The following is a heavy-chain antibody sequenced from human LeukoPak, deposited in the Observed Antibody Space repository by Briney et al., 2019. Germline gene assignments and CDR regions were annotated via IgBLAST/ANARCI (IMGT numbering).Heavy chain of an antibody. CDR3: ARYGGYYDILTGYYPVGFDP. J-gene: IGHJ5*02. CDR2: IYTSGST. CDR1: GGSISSYY. V-gene: IGHV4-4*08. Sequence: SETLSLTCTVSGGSISSYYWSWIRQPPGKGLEWIGRIYTSGSTNYNPSLKSRVTISVDTSKNQFSLKLSSVTAADTAVYYCARYGGYYDILTGYYPVGFDPWGQGTLVTVSS. D-gene: IGHD3-9*01.